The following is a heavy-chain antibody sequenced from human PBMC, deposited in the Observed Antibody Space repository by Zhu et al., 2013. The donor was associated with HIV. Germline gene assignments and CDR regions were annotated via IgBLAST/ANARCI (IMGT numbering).Heavy chain of an antibody. CDR1: GGTFSSYA. D-gene: IGHD3-22*01. CDR3: GRHHNSGYYSYFDY. Sequence: QVHVVQSGAEVKKPGASLKVSCKASGGTFSSYAINWVRQAPGQGLEWMGGIIPIFGTANYAQKFQGRVTITADESTSTAYMELSSLRSEDTAVYYCGRHHNSGYYSYFDYWGQGTLVTVSS. J-gene: IGHJ4*02. V-gene: IGHV1-69*01. CDR2: IIPIFGTA.